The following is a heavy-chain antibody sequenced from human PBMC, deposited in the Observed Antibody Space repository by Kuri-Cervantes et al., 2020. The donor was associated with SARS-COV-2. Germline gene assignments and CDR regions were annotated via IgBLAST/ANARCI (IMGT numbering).Heavy chain of an antibody. Sequence: ASVKVSCKASGYRFTDYYIHWVRQSPRQGLEWMGRINPGSGDTKFAQKFQGWVTMTSDTSTNTAYMEVNNMRSDDTAVYFCARGPAGYSSRYCIDVWGQGTSVTVSS. J-gene: IGHJ6*02. CDR2: INPGSGDT. D-gene: IGHD6-19*01. CDR1: GYRFTDYY. V-gene: IGHV1-2*04. CDR3: ARGPAGYSSRYCIDV.